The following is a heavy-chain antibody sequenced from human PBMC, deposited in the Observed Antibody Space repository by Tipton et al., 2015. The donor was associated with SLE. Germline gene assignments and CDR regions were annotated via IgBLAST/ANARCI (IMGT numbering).Heavy chain of an antibody. CDR2: IYTSGST. J-gene: IGHJ4*02. V-gene: IGHV4-4*07. D-gene: IGHD6-19*01. Sequence: TLSLTCTVSGGSISSYYWSWIRQPAGKGQEWIGRIYTSGSTNYNPALTSRVTMSVDTSKNQFSLKLSSVTAADTAVYYCARETSSLFDYWGQGTLVTVSS. CDR3: ARETSSLFDY. CDR1: GGSISSYY.